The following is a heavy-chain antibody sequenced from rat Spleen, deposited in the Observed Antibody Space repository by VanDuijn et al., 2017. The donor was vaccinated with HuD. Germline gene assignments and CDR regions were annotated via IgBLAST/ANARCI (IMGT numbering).Heavy chain of an antibody. Sequence: EVQLVESGGDLVQPGRSLKLSCAASGFTFSDYNMAWVRQAPKKGLEWVANISYDGSSTYYRDSVKGRFTISKDNTKNTLYLQMDSLRSEDTATYYCARQGTGSSRNYFDQWGQGVMVTVSS. V-gene: IGHV5-7*01. J-gene: IGHJ2*01. CDR2: ISYDGSST. CDR3: ARQGTGSSRNYFDQ. CDR1: GFTFSDYN.